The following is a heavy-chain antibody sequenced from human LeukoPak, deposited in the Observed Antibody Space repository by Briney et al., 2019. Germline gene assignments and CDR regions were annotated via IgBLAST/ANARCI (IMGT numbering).Heavy chain of an antibody. V-gene: IGHV1-2*04. CDR3: ARGPYSIVFYYFDY. D-gene: IGHD6-13*01. Sequence: ASVKVSCKASGYTFTGYYMHWVRQAPGQGLEWMGWINPNSGGTNYAQKFQGWVTMTRDTSISTAYMELSRLRSDDTAVYYCARGPYSIVFYYFDYWGQGTLVTVSS. CDR2: INPNSGGT. J-gene: IGHJ4*02. CDR1: GYTFTGYY.